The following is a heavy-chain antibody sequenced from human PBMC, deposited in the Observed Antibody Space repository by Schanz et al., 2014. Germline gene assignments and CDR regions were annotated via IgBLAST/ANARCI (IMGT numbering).Heavy chain of an antibody. V-gene: IGHV1-18*01. D-gene: IGHD6-19*01. CDR1: GYTFISYG. J-gene: IGHJ6*03. CDR3: ARLSTGMAVASSGIDSYYYYMDV. CDR2: ISAYNGHT. Sequence: QVQLVQSGAEVKKPGASVKVSCKASGYTFISYGIKWVRQAPGQGLEWMGWISAYNGHTDYAQKLQGRVTMTRNTSISTAYMELSRLRSEDTAVYYGARLSTGMAVASSGIDSYYYYMDVWGEGTTVTVSS.